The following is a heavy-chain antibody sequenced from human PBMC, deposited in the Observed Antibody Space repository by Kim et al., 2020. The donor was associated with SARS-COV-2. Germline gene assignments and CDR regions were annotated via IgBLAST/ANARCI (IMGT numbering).Heavy chain of an antibody. J-gene: IGHJ5*02. CDR2: INHSGST. V-gene: IGHV4-34*01. CDR3: ARGQRGSSWYLRTPGWFDP. Sequence: SETLSLTCAVYGGSFSGYYWSWIRQPPGKGLEWIGEINHSGSTNYNPSLKSRVTISVDTSKNQFSLKLSSVTAADTAVYYCARGQRGSSWYLRTPGWFDPWGQGTLVTVSS. D-gene: IGHD6-13*01. CDR1: GGSFSGYY.